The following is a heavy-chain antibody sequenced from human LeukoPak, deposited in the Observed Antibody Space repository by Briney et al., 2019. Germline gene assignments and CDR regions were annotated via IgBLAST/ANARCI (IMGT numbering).Heavy chain of an antibody. D-gene: IGHD3-3*01. CDR2: IYSSGST. J-gene: IGHJ5*02. Sequence: SETLSLTCTVSGGSISSYYWSWIRQPAGKGLEWIGRIYSSGSTNYNPSLKSRVTMSVDTSKNQFSLKLSSVTAADTAVYYCARGGFLEWLKGFDPWGQGTLVTASS. CDR1: GGSISSYY. V-gene: IGHV4-4*07. CDR3: ARGGFLEWLKGFDP.